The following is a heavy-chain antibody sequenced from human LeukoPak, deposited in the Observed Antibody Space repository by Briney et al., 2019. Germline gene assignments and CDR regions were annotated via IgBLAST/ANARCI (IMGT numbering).Heavy chain of an antibody. J-gene: IGHJ4*02. CDR3: ANDDVVVPAAMYYSAY. D-gene: IGHD2-2*01. V-gene: IGHV3-23*01. CDR1: GFTSRSHV. Sequence: GGSLRLPCAGSGFTSRSHVMMAVRQAPGKGLEWVSAISGSGGSTYYADSVKGRFTISRDNSKNTLYLQMNSLRAEDTAVYYCANDDVVVPAAMYYSAYWGQGSLVTVSS. CDR2: ISGSGGST.